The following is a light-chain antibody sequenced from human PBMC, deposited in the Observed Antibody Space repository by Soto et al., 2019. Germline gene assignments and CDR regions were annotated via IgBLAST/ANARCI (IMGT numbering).Light chain of an antibody. CDR3: NSYVGSNNYV. V-gene: IGLV2-8*01. J-gene: IGLJ1*01. CDR2: EVT. CDR1: SSDVGRYNY. Sequence: QSVLTQPPSASGSPGQSVTISCIGTSSDVGRYNYVSWYQHHPGKAPKLIIYEVTKRPSGVPDRFSGSKSGNTASLTVSGLQADDEADYYCNSYVGSNNYVFGTGIKVTVL.